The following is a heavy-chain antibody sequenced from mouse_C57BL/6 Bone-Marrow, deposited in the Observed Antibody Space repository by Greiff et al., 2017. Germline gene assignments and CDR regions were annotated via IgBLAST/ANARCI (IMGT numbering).Heavy chain of an antibody. CDR3: ARFEGLRQGFAY. V-gene: IGHV1-7*01. CDR1: GYTFTSYW. CDR2: INPSSGYT. Sequence: QVQLKQSGAELAKPGASVKLSCKASGYTFTSYWMHWVKQRPGQGLEWIGYINPSSGYTKYNPKFKDKATLTADKSSSTAYMQLSSLTYADSAVYYCARFEGLRQGFAYWGQGTLVTVSA. J-gene: IGHJ3*01. D-gene: IGHD2-4*01.